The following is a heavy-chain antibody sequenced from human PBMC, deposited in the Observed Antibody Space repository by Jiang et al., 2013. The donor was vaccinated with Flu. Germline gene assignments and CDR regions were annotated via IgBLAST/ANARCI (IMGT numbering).Heavy chain of an antibody. CDR1: GFTFSTYG. D-gene: IGHD6-19*01. CDR2: ISYHGNTK. CDR3: AKDMGIYSSGWY. Sequence: VQLVESGGGVVQPGRSLRLSCAASGFTFSTYGMHWVRQAPGKGLEWVAVISYHGNTKYDADSVRGRFTISRDNSKNTLYLQMNSLRAEDTAVYYCAKDMGIYSSGWY. V-gene: IGHV3-30*18. J-gene: IGHJ2*01.